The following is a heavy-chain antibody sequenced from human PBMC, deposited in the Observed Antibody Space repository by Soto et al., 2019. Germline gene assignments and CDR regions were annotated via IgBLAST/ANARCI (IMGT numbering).Heavy chain of an antibody. V-gene: IGHV4-31*03. CDR2: IYYSGST. CDR1: GGSISSGGYY. Sequence: KTSETLSLTCTVSGGSISSGGYYWSWIRQHPGKGLEWIGYIYYSGSTYYNPSLKSRVTISVDTSKNQFSLKLSSVTAADTAVYYCARRPTSDYWFDPWGQGTLVTVSS. J-gene: IGHJ5*02. CDR3: ARRPTSDYWFDP.